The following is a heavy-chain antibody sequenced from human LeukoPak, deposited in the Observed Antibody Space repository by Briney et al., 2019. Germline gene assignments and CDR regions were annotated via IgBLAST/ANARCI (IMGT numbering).Heavy chain of an antibody. CDR1: GCTFDDYA. V-gene: IGHV3-9*01. CDR3: AKDTAASWSNYYYYYGMDV. CDR2: ISWNSGSI. J-gene: IGHJ6*02. D-gene: IGHD6-13*01. Sequence: GRSLRLSCAASGCTFDDYAMHWVRQAPGKGLEWVSGISWNSGSIGYADSVKGRFTISRDNAKNPLYLQMNSLRAEDTALYYCAKDTAASWSNYYYYYGMDVWGQGTTVTVSS.